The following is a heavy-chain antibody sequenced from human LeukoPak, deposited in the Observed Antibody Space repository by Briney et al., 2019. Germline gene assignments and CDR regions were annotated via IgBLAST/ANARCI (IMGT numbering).Heavy chain of an antibody. D-gene: IGHD6-13*01. Sequence: GGSLTLSCKDSESTFADYGMSWVRQTPGKGLEWVSGINWKGDNTAYADSVKGRFTISRDNAKNSLYLQMTSLRAEDTALYYCARDLSASWYSLGSWGQGTLVTVSS. J-gene: IGHJ4*02. CDR1: ESTFADYG. V-gene: IGHV3-20*04. CDR2: INWKGDNT. CDR3: ARDLSASWYSLGS.